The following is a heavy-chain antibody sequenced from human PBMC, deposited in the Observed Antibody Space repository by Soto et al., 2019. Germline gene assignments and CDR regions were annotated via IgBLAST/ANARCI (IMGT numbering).Heavy chain of an antibody. CDR2: INHSGST. J-gene: IGHJ6*02. V-gene: IGHV4-34*01. Sequence: PSETLSLTCAVYGGSFSGYYWSWIRQPPGKGLEWIGKINHSGSTNYNPSLKSRVTISVDTSENQFSLKLSSVTAADTAVYYCARGIIAVAGPDYYYYGMDVWGQGTTVTVSS. CDR3: ARGIIAVAGPDYYYYGMDV. CDR1: GGSFSGYY. D-gene: IGHD6-19*01.